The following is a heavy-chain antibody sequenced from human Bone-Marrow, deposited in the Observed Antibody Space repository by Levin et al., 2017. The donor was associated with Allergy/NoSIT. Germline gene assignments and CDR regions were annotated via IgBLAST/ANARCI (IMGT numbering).Heavy chain of an antibody. CDR2: ISYDGSNK. CDR1: GFTFSSYA. Sequence: PGGSLRLSCAASGFTFSSYAMHWVRQAPGKGLEWVAVISYDGSNKYYADSVKGRFTISRDNSKNTLYLQMNSLRAEDTAVYYCARAPLQLRWVGELLSEAAFDSWGQGTMVTVAS. D-gene: IGHD3-10*01. CDR3: ARAPLQLRWVGELLSEAAFDS. V-gene: IGHV3-30-3*01. J-gene: IGHJ3*02.